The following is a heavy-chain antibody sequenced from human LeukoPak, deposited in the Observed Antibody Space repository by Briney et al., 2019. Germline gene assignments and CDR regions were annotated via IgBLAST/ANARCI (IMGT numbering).Heavy chain of an antibody. V-gene: IGHV3-23*01. Sequence: GGSLRLSCAASGFTFSSYAMSWVRQAPGKGLEWVSAACGSGGSTYYADSVKGRFTISRDNSKNTLYLQMNSLRAEDTAVYYCAKDTELKYYYDSSGYIDYWGQGTLVTVSS. J-gene: IGHJ4*02. CDR2: ACGSGGST. CDR1: GFTFSSYA. D-gene: IGHD3-22*01. CDR3: AKDTELKYYYDSSGYIDY.